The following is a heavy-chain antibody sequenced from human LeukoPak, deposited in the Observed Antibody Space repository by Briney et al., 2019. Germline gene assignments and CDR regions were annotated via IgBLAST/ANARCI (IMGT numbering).Heavy chain of an antibody. D-gene: IGHD1-26*01. J-gene: IGHJ4*02. CDR1: GFTFSSYW. CDR3: AKIESITYSGSYSF. V-gene: IGHV3-7*01. CDR2: IKQDGSEK. Sequence: PGGSLRLSCAASGFTFSSYWMSWVRQAPGKGLEWVANIKQDGSEKYYVDSVKGRFTISRDNAKNSLYLQMNSLRAEDTAVYYCAKIESITYSGSYSFWGQGTLVTVSS.